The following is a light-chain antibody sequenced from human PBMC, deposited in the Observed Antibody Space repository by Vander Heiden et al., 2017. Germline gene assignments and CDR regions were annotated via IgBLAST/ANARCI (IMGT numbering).Light chain of an antibody. CDR1: TSNIGGNT. J-gene: IGLJ3*02. CDR3: STWDDSLNIWV. Sequence: QSVLTQPPSASGTPGPRVTISCSGSTSNIGGNTVHWYQHLPGAAPKRLIYNSSQRPSGVPARFSGSKSGTSASLAISGLQSEDEADYYCSTWDDSLNIWVFGGGTKVTVL. CDR2: NSS. V-gene: IGLV1-44*01.